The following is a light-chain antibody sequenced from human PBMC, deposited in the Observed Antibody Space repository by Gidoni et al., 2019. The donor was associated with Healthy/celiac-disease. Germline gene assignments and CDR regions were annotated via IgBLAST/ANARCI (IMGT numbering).Light chain of an antibody. CDR3: QQYNTWPPVT. V-gene: IGKV3-15*01. CDR1: QSVSSN. CDR2: GAS. Sequence: DIVMTQSPATLSVSPGERATLSCRASQSVSSNLAWYQHKPGQAPRLLIYGASTRATGIPARFSGSGSGTEFTLTISSLQSEDFAVYYCQQYNTWPPVTFGQGTRLEIK. J-gene: IGKJ5*01.